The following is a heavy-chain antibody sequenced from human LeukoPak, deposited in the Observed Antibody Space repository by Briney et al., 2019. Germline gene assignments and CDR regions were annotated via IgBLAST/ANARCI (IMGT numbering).Heavy chain of an antibody. CDR1: GFSFSTYS. Sequence: GGSLRLSCAASGFSFSTYSMIWVRQAPGKGLEWVSSVSGTSEYIYYADSVRGRFTISRDSSQNTLFLQMNTLRAEDTAIYYCAKDRTVGASYWYFDLWGRGTLVSVSS. CDR2: VSGTSEYI. V-gene: IGHV3-21*04. CDR3: AKDRTVGASYWYFDL. J-gene: IGHJ2*01. D-gene: IGHD1-26*01.